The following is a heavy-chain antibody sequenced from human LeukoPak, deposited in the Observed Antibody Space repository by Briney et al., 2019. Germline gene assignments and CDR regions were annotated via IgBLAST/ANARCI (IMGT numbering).Heavy chain of an antibody. CDR2: IHYTGAT. D-gene: IGHD3-9*01. CDR1: GGSITGYY. J-gene: IGHJ4*02. V-gene: IGHV4-34*01. Sequence: SETLSLTCAVYGGSITGYYWSWIRQTPGRGLEWVGEIHYTGATSYNPSLKSRATISTDTSKNQFSLRLSSATAADTAVYYCARGNILTGYCFDFWGQGALVTVSS. CDR3: ARGNILTGYCFDF.